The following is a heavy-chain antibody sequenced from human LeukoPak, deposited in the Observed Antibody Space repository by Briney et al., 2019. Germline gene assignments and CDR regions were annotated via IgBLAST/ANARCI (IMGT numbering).Heavy chain of an antibody. J-gene: IGHJ6*02. D-gene: IGHD6-13*01. CDR1: GFTFSSYG. V-gene: IGHV3-30*18. CDR2: ISYDGSNK. Sequence: PGGSLRLSCAASGFTFSSYGMHWVRQAPGKGLEWVAVISYDGSNKYYADSVKGRFTISRDNSKNTLYLQMNSLRAEDTAVYYCAKDSSSWSDYYYYYGMDVWGQGTTVTVSS. CDR3: AKDSSSWSDYYYYYGMDV.